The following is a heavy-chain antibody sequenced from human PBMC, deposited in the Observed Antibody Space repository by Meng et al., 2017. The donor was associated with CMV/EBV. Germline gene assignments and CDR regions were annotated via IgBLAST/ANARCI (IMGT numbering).Heavy chain of an antibody. CDR2: ISYDGSNK. CDR3: ARDLETYYDFWSGLYGMDV. J-gene: IGHJ6*02. Sequence: SCAASGFTFSSYAMHWVRQAPGKGLEWVAVISYDGSNKYYADSVKGRFTISRDNSKNTLYLQMNSLRAEDTAVYYCARDLETYYDFWSGLYGMDVWGQGTTVTVSS. D-gene: IGHD3-3*01. V-gene: IGHV3-30*04. CDR1: GFTFSSYA.